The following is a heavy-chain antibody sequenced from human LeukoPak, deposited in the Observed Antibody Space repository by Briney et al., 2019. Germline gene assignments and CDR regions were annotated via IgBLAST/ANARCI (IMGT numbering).Heavy chain of an antibody. D-gene: IGHD2-8*01. CDR3: AKGGDYCTNGVCPYYYYYYMDV. CDR2: VFHRGNT. Sequence: SETLSLTCSVSGHSVTTTYYWGWIRPPPGQRLEWLGTVFHRGNTYYNPSLKSRVTISGDTSKNQFSLKLSSVTAADTAVYYCAKGGDYCTNGVCPYYYYYYMDVWGKGTTVTVSS. V-gene: IGHV4-38-2*02. CDR1: GHSVTTTYY. J-gene: IGHJ6*03.